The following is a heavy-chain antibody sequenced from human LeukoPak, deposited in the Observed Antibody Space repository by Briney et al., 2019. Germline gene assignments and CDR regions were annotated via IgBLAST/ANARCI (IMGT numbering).Heavy chain of an antibody. J-gene: IGHJ4*02. V-gene: IGHV3-74*01. Sequence: GRSLRLSCAASGFTFSSYAMHWVRHTPGKGLVWVSRIKGDGSSTSYADSVKGRLTISRDNAKNTLYLQMNSLRAEDTAVYYCARDGYSFGHDFDYWGQGALVTVSS. CDR3: ARDGYSFGHDFDY. D-gene: IGHD5-18*01. CDR2: IKGDGSST. CDR1: GFTFSSYA.